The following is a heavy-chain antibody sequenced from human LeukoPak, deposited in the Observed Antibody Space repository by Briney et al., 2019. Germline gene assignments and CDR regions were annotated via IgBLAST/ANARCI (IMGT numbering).Heavy chain of an antibody. CDR3: ARDARSTSCMDV. J-gene: IGHJ6*03. V-gene: IGHV4-59*01. CDR2: IYYSGST. D-gene: IGHD2-2*01. Sequence: SETLSLTCTVSGGSISSYYWSWIRQPPGKGLEWIGYIYYSGSTNYNPSLKSRVTISVDTSKNQFSLKLSSVTAADTAVYYCARDARSTSCMDVWGKGTTVTVSS. CDR1: GGSISSYY.